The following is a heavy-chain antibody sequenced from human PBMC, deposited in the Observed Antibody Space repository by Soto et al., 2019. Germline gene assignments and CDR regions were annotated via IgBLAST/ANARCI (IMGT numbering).Heavy chain of an antibody. V-gene: IGHV1-2*02. Sequence: GASVKVSCKASGYTFSDYYIHWVRQAPGQGLEWMGWINPETGGTRYAQKFQGRVTLSRDTSTNTAYLELSRLRFDDAAVYFCARERYQVISDGMDVWGQGTTVTVSS. D-gene: IGHD2-2*01. J-gene: IGHJ6*02. CDR1: GYTFSDYY. CDR2: INPETGGT. CDR3: ARERYQVISDGMDV.